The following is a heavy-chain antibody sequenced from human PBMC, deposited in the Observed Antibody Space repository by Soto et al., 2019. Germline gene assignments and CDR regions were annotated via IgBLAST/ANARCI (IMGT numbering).Heavy chain of an antibody. J-gene: IGHJ6*02. Sequence: NPSETLSLTCTVSGGSISSGDYYWSWIRQPPGKGLEWIGYIYYSGSTYYNPSLKSRVTISVDTSKNQFSLKLSSVTAADTAVYYCAREGRGIRRGYGMDVWGQGTTVTVSS. D-gene: IGHD2-15*01. V-gene: IGHV4-30-4*01. CDR2: IYYSGST. CDR3: AREGRGIRRGYGMDV. CDR1: GGSISSGDYY.